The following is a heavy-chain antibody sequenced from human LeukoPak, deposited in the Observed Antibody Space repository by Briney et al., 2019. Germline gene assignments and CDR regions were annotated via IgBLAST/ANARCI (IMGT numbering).Heavy chain of an antibody. CDR3: ASSIVGATYYYYGMDV. CDR2: ISYDGSNR. Sequence: GGSLRLSCAASGFTFSSHGLHWVRQAPGKGLEWVAVISYDGSNRYYADSVKGRFTISRDNSKNTLYLQMNSLRPEDTDVYYCASSIVGATYYYYGMDVWGQGTTVTVSS. V-gene: IGHV3-30*04. CDR1: GFTFSSHG. D-gene: IGHD1-26*01. J-gene: IGHJ6*02.